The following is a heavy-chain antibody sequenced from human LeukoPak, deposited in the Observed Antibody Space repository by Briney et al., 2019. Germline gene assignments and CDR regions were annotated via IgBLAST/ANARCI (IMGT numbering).Heavy chain of an antibody. D-gene: IGHD4-17*01. V-gene: IGHV4-61*01. J-gene: IGHJ4*02. CDR2: IYYSGST. CDR3: ARVRWDGDFRPFDY. Sequence: PSETLSLTCTVSGGSISSSSYYWSWIRQPPGKGLEWIGYIYYSGSTNYNPSLKSRVTISVDTSKNQFSLKLSSVTAADTAVYYCARVRWDGDFRPFDYWGQGALVTVSS. CDR1: GGSISSSSYY.